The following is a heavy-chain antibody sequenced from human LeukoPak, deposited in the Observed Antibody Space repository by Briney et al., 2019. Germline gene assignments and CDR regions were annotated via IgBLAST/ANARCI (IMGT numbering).Heavy chain of an antibody. V-gene: IGHV6-1*01. D-gene: IGHD3-16*02. CDR3: ARIVGGSQDF. CDR1: GDSVSSNSAA. Sequence: SQTLSLTCAISGDSVSSNSAAWNWIRQSPSRGLEWLGRTYHRSRWYNDYAVSVRGRITINPDTSRNQFSLQLKSVTPEDTAVYYCARIVGGSQDFWGQGTLVTVSS. CDR2: TYHRSRWYN. J-gene: IGHJ4*02.